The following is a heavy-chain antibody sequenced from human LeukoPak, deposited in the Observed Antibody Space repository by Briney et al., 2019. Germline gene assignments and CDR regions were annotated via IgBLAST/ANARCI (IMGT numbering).Heavy chain of an antibody. CDR2: IYHSGST. Sequence: SETLSLTCTVSGYSISSGYYWGWIRQPPGKALEWIGSIYHSGSTRYNPSIKSRVTVSVDTSKNQFSLKLTSVTAADTAVYYCARDKLERPNAFDIWGQGTMVTVSS. D-gene: IGHD1-1*01. V-gene: IGHV4-38-2*02. J-gene: IGHJ3*02. CDR1: GYSISSGYY. CDR3: ARDKLERPNAFDI.